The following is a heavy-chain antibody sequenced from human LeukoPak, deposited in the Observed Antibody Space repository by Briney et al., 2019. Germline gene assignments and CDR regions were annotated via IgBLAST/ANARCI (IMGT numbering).Heavy chain of an antibody. Sequence: GGSLVLSCAVSGFTLSSYWMHWVRQAPGNGLEWVSRIYTGGSSPTYAESLKGRVTISRDNAKNTLYLQVNSLRAEDTAVYYCVRGNSGYGNFDYWGQGTLVTVSS. CDR3: VRGNSGYGNFDY. D-gene: IGHD5-12*01. J-gene: IGHJ4*02. CDR1: GFTLSSYW. V-gene: IGHV3-74*01. CDR2: IYTGGSSP.